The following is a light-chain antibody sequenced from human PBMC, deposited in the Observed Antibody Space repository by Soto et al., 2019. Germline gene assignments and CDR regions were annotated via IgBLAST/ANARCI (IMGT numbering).Light chain of an antibody. V-gene: IGLV1-44*01. Sequence: QSALTQPPSASGTPGQRVTISCSGSSSNIGTNTVNWYQHLPGSAPKLLIYSNNQRPSGVPDRFSGSKSGTSASLAISGLQPDDEADYYCEAWDGSLNAVLFGGGTKLTVL. CDR1: SSNIGTNT. CDR2: SNN. J-gene: IGLJ2*01. CDR3: EAWDGSLNAVL.